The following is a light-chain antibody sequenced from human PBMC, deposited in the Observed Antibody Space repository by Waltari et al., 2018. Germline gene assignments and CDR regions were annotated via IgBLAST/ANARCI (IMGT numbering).Light chain of an antibody. Sequence: QLAVTQSPSASASLGASVKLTCTLSSEHSAYAIAWHQQQPANRPRFLMKIDGGGRHTKGDGVPDRFSGSSSGAERYLSISSLQYEDEADYYCQTWDTDIVVFGGGTKLTVL. CDR2: IDGGGRH. CDR1: SEHSAYA. J-gene: IGLJ2*01. V-gene: IGLV4-69*01. CDR3: QTWDTDIVV.